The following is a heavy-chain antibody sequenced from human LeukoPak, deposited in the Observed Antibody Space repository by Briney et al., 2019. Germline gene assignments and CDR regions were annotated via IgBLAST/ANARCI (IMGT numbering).Heavy chain of an antibody. Sequence: GGSLRLSCAASGFTFSSYAMHWVRQAPGKGLEWVAVISYDGSNKYYADSVKGRFTISRDNSKNRLYLQMNSLRAEDTALYYCARVLPDYDGNLLYYFDYWGQGTLVTVSS. CDR2: ISYDGSNK. V-gene: IGHV3-30*04. D-gene: IGHD4-23*01. J-gene: IGHJ4*02. CDR1: GFTFSSYA. CDR3: ARVLPDYDGNLLYYFDY.